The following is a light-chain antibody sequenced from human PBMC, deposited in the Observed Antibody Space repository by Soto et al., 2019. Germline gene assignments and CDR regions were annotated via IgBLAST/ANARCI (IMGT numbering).Light chain of an antibody. J-gene: IGLJ2*01. CDR1: SSDVGGYKY. CDR2: EVT. Sequence: QSVLTQPPSASGSLGQSVTISCTGTSSDVGGYKYVSWHQQHPGKAPKVMIYEVTKRPPGVPDRFSGSKSGNTASLTVSGLQAEVEADYYCSSFAGGGNPVLLGGGTKLTVL. V-gene: IGLV2-8*01. CDR3: SSFAGGGNPVL.